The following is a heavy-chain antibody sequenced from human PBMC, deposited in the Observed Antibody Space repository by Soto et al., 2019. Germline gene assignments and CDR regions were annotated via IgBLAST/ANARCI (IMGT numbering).Heavy chain of an antibody. V-gene: IGHV4-59*01. J-gene: IGHJ5*02. CDR3: ARELGDILTGSNWFDP. Sequence: SETLSLTCTVSGGSISSYYWSWIRQPPGKGLEWIGYIYYSGSTNYNPSLKSRVTISVDTSKNQFSLKLSSVTAADTAVYYCARELGDILTGSNWFDPWGQGTLVTVS. CDR2: IYYSGST. D-gene: IGHD3-9*01. CDR1: GGSISSYY.